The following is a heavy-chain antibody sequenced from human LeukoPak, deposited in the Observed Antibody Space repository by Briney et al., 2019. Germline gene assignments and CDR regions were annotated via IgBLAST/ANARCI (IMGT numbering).Heavy chain of an antibody. CDR2: ISGSGGST. D-gene: IGHD2-21*01. CDR3: AKDMRVAKRSALFDY. J-gene: IGHJ4*02. Sequence: GGSLRLSCAASGFTFSSYAMSWVRLAPGKGLEWVSAISGSGGSTYYADSVKGRFTISRDNSKNTLYLQMNSLRAEDTAVYYCAKDMRVAKRSALFDYWGQGTLVTVSS. V-gene: IGHV3-23*01. CDR1: GFTFSSYA.